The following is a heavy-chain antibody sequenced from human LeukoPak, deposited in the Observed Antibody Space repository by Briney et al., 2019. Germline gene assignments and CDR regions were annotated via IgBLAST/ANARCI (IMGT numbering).Heavy chain of an antibody. D-gene: IGHD6-25*01. CDR2: INHSGST. CDR3: ARDRGSSGNDYYFDY. Sequence: SETLSLTCAVYGGSFSGYYWSWIRQPPGRGLEWIGEINHSGSTNYNPSLKSRVTISVDTSKNQFSLKVTSVTAADTAVYYCARDRGSSGNDYYFDYWGQGTLVTVSS. CDR1: GGSFSGYY. V-gene: IGHV4-34*01. J-gene: IGHJ4*02.